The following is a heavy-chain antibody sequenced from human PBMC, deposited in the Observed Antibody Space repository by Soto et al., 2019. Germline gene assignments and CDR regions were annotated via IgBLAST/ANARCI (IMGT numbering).Heavy chain of an antibody. CDR2: INPNSGGT. Sequence: ASVKVSCKASGYTFTGYYMHWVRQAPGQGLEWMGWINPNSGGTNYAQKFQGWVTMTRDTSISTAYMELSRLRSDDTAVYYCARNPRYYYDSKSLGYYYGMDVWGQGTTVTVSS. D-gene: IGHD3-22*01. CDR1: GYTFTGYY. J-gene: IGHJ6*02. CDR3: ARNPRYYYDSKSLGYYYGMDV. V-gene: IGHV1-2*04.